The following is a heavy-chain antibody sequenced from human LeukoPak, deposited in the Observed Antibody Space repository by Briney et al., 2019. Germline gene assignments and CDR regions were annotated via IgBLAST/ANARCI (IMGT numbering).Heavy chain of an antibody. CDR1: GFTFSSDA. D-gene: IGHD4-17*01. CDR2: ISYDGDNK. V-gene: IGHV3-30*14. Sequence: PGGSLRLSCAASGFTFSSDAMHWVRQAPGKGLEWVAFISYDGDNKYYADSVKGRFTISRDNSKNTLYLQMNSLRAEDTAVYYCAREAHYDYFDYWGQGTLVTVSS. J-gene: IGHJ4*02. CDR3: AREAHYDYFDY.